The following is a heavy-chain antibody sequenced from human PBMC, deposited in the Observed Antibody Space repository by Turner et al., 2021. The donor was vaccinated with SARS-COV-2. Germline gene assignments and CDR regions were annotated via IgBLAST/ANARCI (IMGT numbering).Heavy chain of an antibody. CDR3: ARVLGYCSGVSCYPDY. V-gene: IGHV4-30-4*01. D-gene: IGHD2-15*01. J-gene: IGHJ4*02. Sequence: QVQLQESGPGLVKPSQTLSLTFTVSGGSISSDDYYWSWIRQPPGKGLEWIGYIYYSGSTYYNPSLKSRVTISVDTSKNQFSLKLSSVTAADTAVYYCARVLGYCSGVSCYPDYWGQGTLVTVSS. CDR1: GGSISSDDYY. CDR2: IYYSGST.